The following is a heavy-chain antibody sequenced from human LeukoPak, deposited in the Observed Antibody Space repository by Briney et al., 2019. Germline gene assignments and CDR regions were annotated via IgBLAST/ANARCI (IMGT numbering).Heavy chain of an antibody. CDR1: GGSISSGSYY. V-gene: IGHV4-61*09. D-gene: IGHD3-16*01. CDR2: IYTSGST. Sequence: SETLSLTCTVSGGSISSGSYYWSWIRQPAGKGLEWIGHIYTSGSTNYNPSLKSRVTISVDTSKNQFSLKLSSVTAADTAVYYCARVLSYESYYYYYMDVWGKGTTVTISS. J-gene: IGHJ6*03. CDR3: ARVLSYESYYYYYMDV.